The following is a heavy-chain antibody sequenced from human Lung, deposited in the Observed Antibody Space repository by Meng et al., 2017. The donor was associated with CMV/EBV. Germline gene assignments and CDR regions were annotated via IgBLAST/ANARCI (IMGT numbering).Heavy chain of an antibody. V-gene: IGHV3-73*01. CDR2: IRSKANSYAT. CDR3: TRPQEGYDFWVAI. J-gene: IGHJ3*02. CDR1: GFTFSGSA. Sequence: GGSXRLXCAASGFTFSGSAMHWVRQASGKGLEWVGRIRSKANSYATAYAASVKGRFTISRDDSKNTAYLQMNSLKTEDTAVYYCTRPQEGYDFWVAIWGQGTMVTVSS. D-gene: IGHD3-3*01.